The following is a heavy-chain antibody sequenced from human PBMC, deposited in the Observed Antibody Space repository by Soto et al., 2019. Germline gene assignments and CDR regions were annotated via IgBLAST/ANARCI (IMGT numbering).Heavy chain of an antibody. J-gene: IGHJ3*02. Sequence: EASVKVSCKASGGTFSSYAISWVRQAPGQGLEWMGGIIPIFGTANYAQKFQGRVTMTRDTSTSTVYMELSSLRSEDTAVYYCARGVSRTLRYAFDIWGQGTMVTVSS. CDR2: IIPIFGTA. V-gene: IGHV1-69*05. CDR1: GGTFSSYA. CDR3: ARGVSRTLRYAFDI.